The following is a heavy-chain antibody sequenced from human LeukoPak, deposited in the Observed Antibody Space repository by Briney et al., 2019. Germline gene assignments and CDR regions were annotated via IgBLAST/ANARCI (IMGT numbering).Heavy chain of an antibody. CDR3: ARVEMGDTAMAPY. D-gene: IGHD5-18*01. V-gene: IGHV4-39*07. Sequence: SETLSLTCTVSGGSISSSSYYWGWIRQPPGKGLEWIGSIYYSGSTYYNPSLKSRVTISVDTSKNQFSLKLSPVTVADTAVYYCARVEMGDTAMAPYWGQGTLVTVSS. J-gene: IGHJ4*02. CDR1: GGSISSSSYY. CDR2: IYYSGST.